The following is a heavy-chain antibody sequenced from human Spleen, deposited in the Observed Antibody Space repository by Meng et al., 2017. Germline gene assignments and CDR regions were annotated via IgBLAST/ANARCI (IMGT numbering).Heavy chain of an antibody. Sequence: QVRLQESGPGLVKPSQTLSLTCTVSGGSISSGGYYWSWIRQHPGKGLEWIGYIYYSGSTYYNPSLKSRVTISVDTSKNQFSLKLSSVTAADTAVYYCARVGGGSSSFFWFDPWGQGTLVTVSS. D-gene: IGHD6-6*01. CDR2: IYYSGST. J-gene: IGHJ5*02. CDR1: GGSISSGGYY. V-gene: IGHV4-31*03. CDR3: ARVGGGSSSFFWFDP.